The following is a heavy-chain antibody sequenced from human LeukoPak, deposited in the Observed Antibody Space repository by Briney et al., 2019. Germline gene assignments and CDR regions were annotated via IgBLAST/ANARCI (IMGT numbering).Heavy chain of an antibody. J-gene: IGHJ4*02. CDR2: ISGSGGST. CDR3: AKVGASYYFDY. CDR1: GSPFSSYP. D-gene: IGHD3-16*02. Sequence: PGGPWNLPWPALGSPFSSYPLTWSPRAQGRGREGVSAISGSGGSTYYADSVKGRFTISRDNSKNTLYLQMNSLRAEDTAVYYCAKVGASYYFDYWGQGTLVTVSS. V-gene: IGHV3-23*01.